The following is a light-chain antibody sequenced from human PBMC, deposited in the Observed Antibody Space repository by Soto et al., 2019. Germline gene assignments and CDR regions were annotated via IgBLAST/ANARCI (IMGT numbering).Light chain of an antibody. Sequence: DIQMTQSPSSLSASVGDRVTITCRASQGISNYLAWYQQKPGKVPKLLIYAASTLHSGVPSRFSGSGSGTDFTLTISSLQPEDVATYYCQNYNRVPSWTFAQGTKVEIK. V-gene: IGKV1-27*01. J-gene: IGKJ1*01. CDR1: QGISNY. CDR3: QNYNRVPSWT. CDR2: AAS.